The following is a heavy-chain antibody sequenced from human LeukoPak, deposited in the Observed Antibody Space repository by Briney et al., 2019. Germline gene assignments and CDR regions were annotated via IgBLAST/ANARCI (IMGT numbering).Heavy chain of an antibody. Sequence: GASVKVSCKASGYTFTGYNIHWVRQAPGQGLEWMGWINPDSGDTLYGQNFQGRVTLTRDTSISTAYMELSRLRSDDTAVYYCARYQVATTVDYWGQGTLVTVSS. V-gene: IGHV1-2*02. D-gene: IGHD5-12*01. CDR3: ARYQVATTVDY. CDR1: GYTFTGYN. J-gene: IGHJ4*02. CDR2: INPDSGDT.